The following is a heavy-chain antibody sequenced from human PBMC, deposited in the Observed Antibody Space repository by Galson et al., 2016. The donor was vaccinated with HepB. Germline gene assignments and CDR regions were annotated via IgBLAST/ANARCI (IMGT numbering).Heavy chain of an antibody. V-gene: IGHV3-74*01. CDR2: INSDGDRT. CDR1: GFSLSSHW. Sequence: SLRLSCAGSGFSLSSHWMHWVRQGPGKGLEWVSRINSDGDRTNYADPVKGRFTISRDNPKNSLYLQMNSLRVEDTAVYYCARDYSGQLWLLGGFDYWGQGTLVTVSS. CDR3: ARDYSGQLWLLGGFDY. D-gene: IGHD5-18*01. J-gene: IGHJ4*02.